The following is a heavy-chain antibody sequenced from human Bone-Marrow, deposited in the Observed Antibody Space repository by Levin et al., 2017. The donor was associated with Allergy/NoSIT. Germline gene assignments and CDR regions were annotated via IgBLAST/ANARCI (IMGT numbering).Heavy chain of an antibody. CDR1: GFTFSDYY. V-gene: IGHV3-11*01. J-gene: IGHJ4*02. CDR3: ARVFNPILGYDCPDY. Sequence: PGGSLRLSCAASGFTFSDYYMSWIRQAPGKGLEWVSYISSSGSTIYYADSVKGRFTISRDNAKNSLYLQMNSLRAEDTAVYYCARVFNPILGYDCPDYWGQGTLVTVSS. D-gene: IGHD5-12*01. CDR2: ISSSGSTI.